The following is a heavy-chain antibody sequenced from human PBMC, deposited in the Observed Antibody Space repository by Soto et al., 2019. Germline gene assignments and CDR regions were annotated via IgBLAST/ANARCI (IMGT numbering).Heavy chain of an antibody. D-gene: IGHD6-13*01. J-gene: IGHJ4*02. CDR3: EHRGRSSWAYYFDY. Sequence: SGPTLVNPTQTLTLTCTFSGFSLSTSGVGVGWIRQPPGKALEWLALIYWDDDKRYSPSLKSRLTITKDTSKNQVVLTMTNMDPVDTDTYYREHRGRSSWAYYFDYWGQGTLVTVSS. CDR1: GFSLSTSGVG. V-gene: IGHV2-5*02. CDR2: IYWDDDK.